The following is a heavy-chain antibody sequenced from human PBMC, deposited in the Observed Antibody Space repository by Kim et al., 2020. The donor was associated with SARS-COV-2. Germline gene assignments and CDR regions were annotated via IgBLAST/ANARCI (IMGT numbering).Heavy chain of an antibody. V-gene: IGHV3-30-3*01. Sequence: GGSLRLSCAASGFTFSSCAIHWVRQAPGKGLEWVAVISYDGSNKYYADSVKGRFTISRDNSKNTLYLQMNSLRAEDTALYYCARDLWSRLLGASYYY. J-gene: IGHJ6*01. CDR3: ARDLWSRLLGASYYY. CDR1: GFTFSSCA. CDR2: ISYDGSNK. D-gene: IGHD2-21*01.